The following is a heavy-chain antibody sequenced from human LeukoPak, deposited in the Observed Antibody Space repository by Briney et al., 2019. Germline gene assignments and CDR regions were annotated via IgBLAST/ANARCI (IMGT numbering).Heavy chain of an antibody. CDR3: VLSRADNWNLFYPLDY. Sequence: GGSLRLSCAASGFTFSSYAMHWVRQAPGKGLEWVAVISHDGSNEYYTDSVKGRFTISRDNSKNTLYLQMNSLRAEDTAVFFCVLSRADNWNLFYPLDYWGQGTLVTVSS. CDR2: ISHDGSNE. D-gene: IGHD1-7*01. V-gene: IGHV3-30-3*01. CDR1: GFTFSSYA. J-gene: IGHJ4*02.